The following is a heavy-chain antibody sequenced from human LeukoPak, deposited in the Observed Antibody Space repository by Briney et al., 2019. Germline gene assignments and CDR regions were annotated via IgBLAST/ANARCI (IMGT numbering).Heavy chain of an antibody. J-gene: IGHJ4*02. V-gene: IGHV3-48*03. CDR3: AMYSSGYYSTAGY. CDR1: GFTFSSYW. Sequence: GGSLRLSCAASGFTFSSYWMNWVRQAPGKGLEWVSYISSSGSTIYYADSVKGRFTISRDNAKNSLYLQMNSLRAEDTAVYYCAMYSSGYYSTAGYWGQGTLVTVSS. D-gene: IGHD3-22*01. CDR2: ISSSGSTI.